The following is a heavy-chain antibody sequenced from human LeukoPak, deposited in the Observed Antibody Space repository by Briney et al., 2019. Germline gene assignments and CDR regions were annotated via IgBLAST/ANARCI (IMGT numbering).Heavy chain of an antibody. CDR3: GKTTAGYSSGQKPAWPVDY. J-gene: IGHJ4*02. D-gene: IGHD5-18*01. CDR2: IFGSGGSP. Sequence: GGSLGLSCEASGFPFGSFAMYWVGPAPGKGLDWIAGIFGSGGSPHYADSVKGRFTISRDNSKNTVYLQINSLRAEDTAVYYCGKTTAGYSSGQKPAWPVDYWGQGTLVTVSS. CDR1: GFPFGSFA. V-gene: IGHV3-23*01.